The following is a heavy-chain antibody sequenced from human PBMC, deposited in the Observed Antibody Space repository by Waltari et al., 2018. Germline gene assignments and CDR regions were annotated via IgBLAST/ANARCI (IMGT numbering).Heavy chain of an antibody. J-gene: IGHJ4*02. CDR1: GGSISSSSYY. Sequence: QLQLQESGPGLVKPSETLSLTCTVSGGSISSSSYYWGWIRQPPGKGLEWIGSIYYSGSTYYNPSLKSRVTISVDTSENQFSLKLSSVTAADTAVYYCARGSSSSRESYFDYWGQGTLVTVSS. CDR3: ARGSSSSRESYFDY. CDR2: IYYSGST. V-gene: IGHV4-39*07. D-gene: IGHD6-13*01.